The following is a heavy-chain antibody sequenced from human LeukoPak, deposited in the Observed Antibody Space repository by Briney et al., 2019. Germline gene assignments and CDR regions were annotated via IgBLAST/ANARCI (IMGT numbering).Heavy chain of an antibody. V-gene: IGHV3-30*04. Sequence: PGGSLRLSCAASGFTFSSYAMHWVRQAPGKGLEWVAVISYDGSNKYYADSVKGRFTISRDNSKNTLYLQMNSLRAEDTAVYYCARDLRSSSWLNWFDPWGQGTLVTVSS. J-gene: IGHJ5*02. CDR1: GFTFSSYA. D-gene: IGHD6-13*01. CDR2: ISYDGSNK. CDR3: ARDLRSSSWLNWFDP.